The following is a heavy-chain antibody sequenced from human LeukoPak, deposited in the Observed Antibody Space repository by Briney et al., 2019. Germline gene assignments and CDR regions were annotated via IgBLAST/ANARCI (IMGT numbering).Heavy chain of an antibody. CDR1: GFTFSTYG. CDR2: IRYDGSNK. Sequence: PGGSLRLSCAASGFTFSTYGMHWVRQAPGKGLEWVAFIRYDGSNKYYADSVKGRFTISRDNSKNTLYLQMNSLRAEDTAVYYCAREREREMGDYDILTGEFDYWGQGTLVTVSS. J-gene: IGHJ4*02. D-gene: IGHD3-9*01. CDR3: AREREREMGDYDILTGEFDY. V-gene: IGHV3-30*02.